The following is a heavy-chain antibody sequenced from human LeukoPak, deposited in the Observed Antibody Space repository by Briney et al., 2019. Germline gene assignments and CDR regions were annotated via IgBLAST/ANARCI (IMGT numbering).Heavy chain of an antibody. CDR3: AELGITMIGGV. CDR1: GFTFSDYY. Sequence: GGSLRLSCAASGFTFSDYYMNWVRQAPGKGLEWVSYISSSGSTIYYAGSVKGRFTISRDNAKNSLYLQMNSLRAEDTAVYYCAELGITMIGGVWGKGTTVTISS. J-gene: IGHJ6*04. CDR2: ISSSGSTI. D-gene: IGHD3-10*02. V-gene: IGHV3-48*03.